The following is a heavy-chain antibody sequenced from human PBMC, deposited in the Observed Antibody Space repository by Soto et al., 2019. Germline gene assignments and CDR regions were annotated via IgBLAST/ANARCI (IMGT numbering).Heavy chain of an antibody. CDR3: ARWLRGSSGPDYYFDY. J-gene: IGHJ4*02. CDR2: IKQDGSDK. CDR1: GFTFSSYW. Sequence: EVQLVESGGGLVQPGGSLRLSCAASGFTFSSYWMSWVRQAPGKGLEWVANIKQDGSDKYYVDSVKGRFTISRDNAKNPLYLQMNGLRAEDTAVYYCARWLRGSSGPDYYFDYWGQGTLVTVSS. V-gene: IGHV3-7*05. D-gene: IGHD6-19*01.